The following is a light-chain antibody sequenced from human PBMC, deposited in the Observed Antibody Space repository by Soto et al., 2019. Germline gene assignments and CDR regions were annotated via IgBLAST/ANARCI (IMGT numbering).Light chain of an antibody. CDR3: QRRSNWPPYT. V-gene: IGKV3-11*01. Sequence: EIVLTQSPATLSLAPGERATLACRASQSVSCYFAWYQPKLGQAPRLLIHDASNRATGIPARFSGSGSGTDFTLTISGLEPEDFAVYYCQRRSNWPPYTFGQGTKPEIK. J-gene: IGKJ2*01. CDR2: DAS. CDR1: QSVSCY.